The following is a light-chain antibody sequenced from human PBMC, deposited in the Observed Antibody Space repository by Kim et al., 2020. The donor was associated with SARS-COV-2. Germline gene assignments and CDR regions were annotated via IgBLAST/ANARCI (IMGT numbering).Light chain of an antibody. CDR1: TGAVTSDDL. CDR3: LLRYGGALWM. V-gene: IGLV7-43*01. CDR2: STD. J-gene: IGLJ3*02. Sequence: GTVIRTCASTTGAVTSDDLTNWLQLKPGQVPRPLIYSTDKRHSWTPVRFSGSLLGDKAALTLSGVQPADEAKYYCLLRYGGALWMFGGGTQLTVL.